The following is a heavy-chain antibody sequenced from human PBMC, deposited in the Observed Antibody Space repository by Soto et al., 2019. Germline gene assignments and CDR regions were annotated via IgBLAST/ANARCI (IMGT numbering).Heavy chain of an antibody. D-gene: IGHD6-13*01. CDR1: GFTFSSYA. CDR2: ISGSGGST. Sequence: SGGSLRLSCAASGFTFSSYAMSWVRQAPGKGLEWVSAISGSGGSTYYADSVKGRFTISRDNSKNTLYLQMNSLRAEDTAVYYCAKAKIGGGIAAPYYYYGMDVWGQGTTVTVSS. V-gene: IGHV3-23*01. CDR3: AKAKIGGGIAAPYYYYGMDV. J-gene: IGHJ6*02.